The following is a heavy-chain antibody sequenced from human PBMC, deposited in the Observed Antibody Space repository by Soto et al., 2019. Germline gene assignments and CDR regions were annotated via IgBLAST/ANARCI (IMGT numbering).Heavy chain of an antibody. D-gene: IGHD2-2*01. Sequence: PGGSLGLSCAASGFTFSSYGMHWVRQAPGKGLEWVAVISYDGSNKYYADSVKGRFSISRDNAKNSLYLQLNSLRAEDTAVYYCATAISSPFSNFDSWGQGSLVTVSS. J-gene: IGHJ4*02. CDR2: ISYDGSNK. V-gene: IGHV3-30*03. CDR3: ATAISSPFSNFDS. CDR1: GFTFSSYG.